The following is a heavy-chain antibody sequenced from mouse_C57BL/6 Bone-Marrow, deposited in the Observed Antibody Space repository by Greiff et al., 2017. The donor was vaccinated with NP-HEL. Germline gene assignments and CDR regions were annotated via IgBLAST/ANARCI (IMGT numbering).Heavy chain of an antibody. CDR3: ARRYYGSSPGLAY. V-gene: IGHV1-47*01. D-gene: IGHD1-1*01. CDR2: FHPYNDDT. J-gene: IGHJ3*01. CDR1: GYTFTTYP. Sequence: VKLVESGAELVKPGASVKMSCKASGYTFTTYPIEWMKQNHGKSLEWIGNFHPYNDDTKYNEKFKGKATLTVEKSSSTVYLELSRLTSDDSAVYYCARRYYGSSPGLAYWGQGTLVTVSA.